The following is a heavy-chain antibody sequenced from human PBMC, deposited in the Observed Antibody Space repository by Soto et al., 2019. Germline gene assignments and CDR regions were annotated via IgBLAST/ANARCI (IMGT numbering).Heavy chain of an antibody. CDR2: INHSGST. D-gene: IGHD6-6*01. Sequence: SETLSLTCAVYGGSFSGYYWSWIRQPPGKGLEWIGEINHSGSTNYNPSLKSRVTISVDTSKNQFSLKLSSVTAADTAVYYCARGRGRIAARLDIWGQGTMVTVSS. CDR3: ARGRGRIAARLDI. CDR1: GGSFSGYY. J-gene: IGHJ3*02. V-gene: IGHV4-34*01.